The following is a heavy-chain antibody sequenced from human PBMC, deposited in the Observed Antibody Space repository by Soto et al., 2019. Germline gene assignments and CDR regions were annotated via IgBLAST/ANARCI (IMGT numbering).Heavy chain of an antibody. D-gene: IGHD3-22*01. CDR3: AREGSSGLFDF. V-gene: IGHV3-11*05. CDR1: GFSFGDYY. CDR2: ISGNSLYI. Sequence: PGGSLRLSCSASGFSFGDYYMSWIRQAPGKGLEWLSYISGNSLYITYEDSLKGRFTVSRDNAKNSLYLQLSSLGADDTAVYYCAREGSSGLFDFWGQGALVTVLL. J-gene: IGHJ4*02.